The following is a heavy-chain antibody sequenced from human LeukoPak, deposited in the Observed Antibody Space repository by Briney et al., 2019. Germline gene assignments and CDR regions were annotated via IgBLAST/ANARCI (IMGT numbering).Heavy chain of an antibody. V-gene: IGHV3-30-3*01. CDR1: GFTFSTYA. D-gene: IGHD3-10*01. J-gene: IGHJ4*02. Sequence: GGSLRLSCAASGFTFSTYAMHWVRQAPGKGLEWVTFISFDGSNKYYADSVKGRFTISRDRSKNTLYLQMNSLRTEDTAVYYCARGESYYYGSGSYYNLDYWGQGTLVTVSP. CDR2: ISFDGSNK. CDR3: ARGESYYYGSGSYYNLDY.